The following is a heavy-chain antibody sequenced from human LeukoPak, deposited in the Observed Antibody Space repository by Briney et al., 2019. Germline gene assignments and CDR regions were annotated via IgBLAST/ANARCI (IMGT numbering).Heavy chain of an antibody. CDR3: ARVRAARLLDY. CDR1: GGSISSYY. Sequence: SETLSLTCTVSGGSISSYYWSWIRQPPGKGLEWIGYIYYSGSTNYNPSLKSRVTISVDTSKNQFSLKLSSVTAADTAVYYCARVRAARLLDYWGQGTLVTVSS. J-gene: IGHJ4*02. CDR2: IYYSGST. V-gene: IGHV4-59*01. D-gene: IGHD6-6*01.